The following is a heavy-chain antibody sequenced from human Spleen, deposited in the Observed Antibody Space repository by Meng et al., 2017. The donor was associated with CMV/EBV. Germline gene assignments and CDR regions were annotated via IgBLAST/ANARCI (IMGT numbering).Heavy chain of an antibody. CDR2: IGTYNGNT. Sequence: ASVKVSCKASGYTFTTYGISWVRQALGQGLEWMGWIGTYNGNTKYAQKLHGRVILTTDTSTSTAYMELRSLRSDDTAVYYCARDWCTGGTCYSSPFDYWGQGTLVTVSS. CDR3: ARDWCTGGTCYSSPFDY. V-gene: IGHV1-18*01. D-gene: IGHD2-21*01. J-gene: IGHJ4*02. CDR1: GYTFTTYG.